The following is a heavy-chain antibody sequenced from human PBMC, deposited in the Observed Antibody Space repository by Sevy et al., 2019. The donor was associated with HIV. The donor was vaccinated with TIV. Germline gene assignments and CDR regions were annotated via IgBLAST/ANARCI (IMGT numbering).Heavy chain of an antibody. V-gene: IGHV3-23*01. Sequence: GGSLRLSCAASGFTFSSYAMSWVRQAPGKGLEWVSAISGSGGSTYYADSVKGRFTISRDNSKNTLYLQMNSLRAEDTAVYYCAKDGEETVYDYVWGSYRYTAGSYFDYWGQGTLVTVSS. CDR2: ISGSGGST. D-gene: IGHD3-16*02. J-gene: IGHJ4*02. CDR1: GFTFSSYA. CDR3: AKDGEETVYDYVWGSYRYTAGSYFDY.